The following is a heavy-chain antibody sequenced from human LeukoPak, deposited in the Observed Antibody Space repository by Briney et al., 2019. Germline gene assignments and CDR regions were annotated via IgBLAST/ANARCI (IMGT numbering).Heavy chain of an antibody. CDR3: ARVTTVTPFDY. V-gene: IGHV4-31*03. J-gene: IGHJ4*02. Sequence: SQTLSLTCTVSGGSISSGGYYWSWTRQHPGKGLEWIGYIYYSGSTYYNPSLKSRVTISVDTSKNQFSLKLSSVTAADTAVYYCARVTTVTPFDYWGQGTLVTVSS. CDR1: GGSISSGGYY. D-gene: IGHD4-11*01. CDR2: IYYSGST.